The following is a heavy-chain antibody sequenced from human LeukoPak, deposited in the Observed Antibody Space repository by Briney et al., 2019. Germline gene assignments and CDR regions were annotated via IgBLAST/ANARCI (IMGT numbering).Heavy chain of an antibody. CDR2: IIPIFGTA. Sequence: ASVKVSCKASGGTFSSYAISWVRQAPGQGLEWMGGIIPIFGTANYAQKFQGRVTITADESTSTAYMELSSLRSKDTAVYYCASTRPTTVTTLEFDYWGQGTLVTVSS. CDR3: ASTRPTTVTTLEFDY. V-gene: IGHV1-69*13. J-gene: IGHJ4*02. D-gene: IGHD4-17*01. CDR1: GGTFSSYA.